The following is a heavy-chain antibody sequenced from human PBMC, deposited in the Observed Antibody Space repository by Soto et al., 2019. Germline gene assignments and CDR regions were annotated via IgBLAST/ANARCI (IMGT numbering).Heavy chain of an antibody. V-gene: IGHV1-2*02. CDR1: GYTFTCYY. CDR3: ASPRGYSGYYYFDY. J-gene: IGHJ4*02. D-gene: IGHD5-12*01. CDR2: ITPNSGGT. Sequence: XSGQVSCTASGYTFTCYYMPLVRQAPGQGLEWMGWITPNSGGTNYAQNFQGRVTMTRDTSISTAYMELTRLRSDDTAVYYCASPRGYSGYYYFDYWGQGTLVTVSS.